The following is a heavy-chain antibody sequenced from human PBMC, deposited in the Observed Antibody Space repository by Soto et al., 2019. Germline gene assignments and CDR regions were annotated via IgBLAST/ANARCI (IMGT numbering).Heavy chain of an antibody. CDR3: SGCSGGACHKNYGMDV. CDR2: ISPSTIHI. V-gene: IGHV3-21*01. CDR1: GFTFSSCT. Sequence: EVHLVESGGGLVKPGGSLRLSCAVSGFTFSSCTMNWVRQAPGKGLEWVSSISPSTIHIYYADSVKGRYTISRDNAKNALFLQMNSLRAEDTAVYYCSGCSGGACHKNYGMDVWGQGTTVTVSS. J-gene: IGHJ6*02. D-gene: IGHD2-15*01.